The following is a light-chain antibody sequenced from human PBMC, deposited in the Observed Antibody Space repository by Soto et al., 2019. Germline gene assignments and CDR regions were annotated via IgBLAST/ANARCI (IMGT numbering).Light chain of an antibody. Sequence: DIQMTQFPSSLSTSVGARVTITCGASQGIRNDLGWYQQKPGKAPKRLIYAASSLQSGVPSRCSGSGSGTEFTLAISSLQPEDSATFYCLQHSTYPLTFGQGTKVEIK. J-gene: IGKJ1*01. CDR3: LQHSTYPLT. V-gene: IGKV1-17*01. CDR1: QGIRND. CDR2: AAS.